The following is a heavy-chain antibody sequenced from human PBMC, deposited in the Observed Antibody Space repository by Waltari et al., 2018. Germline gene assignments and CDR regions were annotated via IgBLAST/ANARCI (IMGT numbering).Heavy chain of an antibody. CDR3: AREEYSYGKNWFDP. V-gene: IGHV4-39*07. CDR2: IYYRGST. Sequence: QVQLQESGPGLVKPSETLSLTCTVSGGSISSSTYYWGWIRQPPGKGLEWIGSIYYRGSTYYNPSLKSRLTISVDRSKNQFSLKLSSVTAADTAVYYCAREEYSYGKNWFDPWGQGTLVTVSS. CDR1: GGSISSSTYY. D-gene: IGHD5-18*01. J-gene: IGHJ5*02.